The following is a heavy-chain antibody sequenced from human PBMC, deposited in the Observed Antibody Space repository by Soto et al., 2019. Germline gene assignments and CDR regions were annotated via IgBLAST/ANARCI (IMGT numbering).Heavy chain of an antibody. V-gene: IGHV3-49*03. CDR1: GFTFGDYA. CDR2: IRSKAYGGTT. CDR3: TRDPEYYDSSGEYYYGMDV. Sequence: GGSLRLSCTASGFTFGDYAMSWFRQAPGKGLEWVGFIRSKAYGGTTEYAASVKGRFTISRDDSKSIAYLQMNNLKTEDTAVYYCTRDPEYYDSSGEYYYGMDVWGQGTTVTSP. J-gene: IGHJ6*02. D-gene: IGHD3-22*01.